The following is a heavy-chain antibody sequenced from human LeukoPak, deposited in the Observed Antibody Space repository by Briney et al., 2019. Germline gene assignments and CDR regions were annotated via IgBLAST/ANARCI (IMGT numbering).Heavy chain of an antibody. V-gene: IGHV4-39*01. Sequence: SETLSLTCTVSGGSISNSSYYWGWIRQPPGKGLEWIGSIYYSGSTYYNPSLKSRVTISVDTSKNQFSLKLSSVTAADTAVYYCAARAVAGTRDFDYWGQGTLVTVSS. D-gene: IGHD6-19*01. CDR1: GGSISNSSYY. J-gene: IGHJ4*02. CDR3: AARAVAGTRDFDY. CDR2: IYYSGST.